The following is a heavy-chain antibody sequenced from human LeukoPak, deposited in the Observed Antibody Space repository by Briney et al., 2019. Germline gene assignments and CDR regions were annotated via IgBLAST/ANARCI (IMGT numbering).Heavy chain of an antibody. CDR2: ISWDGGST. CDR3: AKEEGGLAAVDGIGENWFDP. D-gene: IGHD6-19*01. Sequence: QPGGSLRLSCAASGFTFDDYTTHWVRQAPGKGLEWVSLISWDGGSTYYADSVKGRFTISRDNSKNSLYLQMNSLRTEDTALYYCAKEEGGLAAVDGIGENWFDPWGQGTLVTVSS. V-gene: IGHV3-43*01. CDR1: GFTFDDYT. J-gene: IGHJ5*02.